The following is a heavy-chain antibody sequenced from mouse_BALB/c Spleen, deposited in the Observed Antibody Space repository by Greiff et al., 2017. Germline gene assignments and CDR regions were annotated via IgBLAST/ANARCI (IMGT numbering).Heavy chain of an antibody. CDR3: ARVEITAWFAY. CDR1: GFTFSSYA. V-gene: IGHV5-9-4*01. Sequence: EVQLQQSGGGLVKPGGSLKLSCAASGFTFSSYAMSWVRQSPEKRLEWVAEISSGGSYTYYPDTVTGRFTISRDNAKNTLYLEMSSLRSEDTAMYYCARVEITAWFAYWGQGTLVTVSA. J-gene: IGHJ3*01. CDR2: ISSGGSYT. D-gene: IGHD2-4*01.